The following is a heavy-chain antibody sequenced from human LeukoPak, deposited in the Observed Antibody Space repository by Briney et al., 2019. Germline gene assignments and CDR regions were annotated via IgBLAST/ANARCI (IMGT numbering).Heavy chain of an antibody. J-gene: IGHJ4*02. CDR1: GFTFSSYA. D-gene: IGHD3-10*01. CDR2: ISSNGGST. CDR3: ARSQLLWFGELNYYFDY. Sequence: GGSLRLSCAASGFTFSSYAMHWVRQAPGKGLECVSAISSNGGSTYYVNSVKGRFTISRDNSKNTLYLQMGSLRAEDMAVYYCARSQLLWFGELNYYFDYWGQGTLFTVSS. V-gene: IGHV3-64*01.